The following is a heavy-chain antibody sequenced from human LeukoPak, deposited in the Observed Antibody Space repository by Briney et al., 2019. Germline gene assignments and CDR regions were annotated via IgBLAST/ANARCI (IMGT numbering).Heavy chain of an antibody. CDR1: GFTFSSYA. V-gene: IGHV3-23*01. CDR2: ISVSGSST. CDR3: ARCTASCYANAFDV. Sequence: GGSLRLSCAASGFTFSSYAMSWVRQAPGKGLEWVSAISVSGSSTYYADSVKGRFTISRDNSKNTLYLQMNSLRPEDTAVYYCARCTASCYANAFDVWGQGTLLTVSS. D-gene: IGHD2-2*01. J-gene: IGHJ3*01.